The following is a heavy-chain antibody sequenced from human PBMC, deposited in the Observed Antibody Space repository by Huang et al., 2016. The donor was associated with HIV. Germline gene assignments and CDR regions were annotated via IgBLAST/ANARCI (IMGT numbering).Heavy chain of an antibody. V-gene: IGHV1-69*13. CDR2: KIPIFGET. Sequence: QVQLVQSGAEVKKPGSSLRVSCRASGDTFRKYAISWVRQAAGQGLEVMVRKIPIFGETKDAQKFQGRITITAQESTSTIYVELSRLTFQDTAIYYCARGLWDSTWDGTDWLLRHFDSWGLGTLVTISS. CDR1: GDTFRKYA. D-gene: IGHD1-26*01. J-gene: IGHJ4*02. CDR3: ARGLWDSTWDGTDWLLRHFDS.